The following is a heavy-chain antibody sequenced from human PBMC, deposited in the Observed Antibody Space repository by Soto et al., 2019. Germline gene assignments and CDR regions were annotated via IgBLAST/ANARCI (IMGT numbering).Heavy chain of an antibody. J-gene: IGHJ5*02. CDR2: IIPIFGTA. CDR1: GGTFSSYA. V-gene: IGHV1-69*01. D-gene: IGHD2-2*01. Sequence: QVQLVQSGAEVKKPGSSVKVSCKASGGTFSSYAISWVRQAPGQGLEWMGGIIPIFGTANYALKFQGRVTITADESTSTAYMELSSLRSEDTAVYYCARDKEVVPAAMGWFDPWGQGTLVTVSS. CDR3: ARDKEVVPAAMGWFDP.